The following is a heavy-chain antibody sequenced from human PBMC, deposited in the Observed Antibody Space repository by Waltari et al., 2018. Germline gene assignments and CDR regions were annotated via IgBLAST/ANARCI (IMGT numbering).Heavy chain of an antibody. CDR2: FDPEDGET. J-gene: IGHJ5*02. CDR3: ATGFKREQLAPFDP. Sequence: QVQLVQSGAEVKKPGASVKVSCKVSGSTLPELAMHWVRQAPGKGLEWMGGFDPEDGETIYAQKFQGRVTMTEDTSTDTAYMELSSLRSEDTAVYYCATGFKREQLAPFDPWGQGTLVTVSS. V-gene: IGHV1-24*01. CDR1: GSTLPELA. D-gene: IGHD6-13*01.